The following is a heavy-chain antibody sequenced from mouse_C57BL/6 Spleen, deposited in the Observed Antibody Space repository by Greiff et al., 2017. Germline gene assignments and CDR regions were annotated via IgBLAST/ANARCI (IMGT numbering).Heavy chain of an antibody. Sequence: QVQLQQPGAELVMPGASVKLSCKASGYTFTSYWMHWVKQRPGQGLEWIGEIDPSDSYTNYNQKFKGKSTLTVDKSSSTAYMQLSSLTSEDSAVDYCARGARPEAYRGQGTLGTVSA. CDR3: ARGARPEAY. D-gene: IGHD3-1*01. CDR1: GYTFTSYW. V-gene: IGHV1-69*01. CDR2: IDPSDSYT. J-gene: IGHJ3*01.